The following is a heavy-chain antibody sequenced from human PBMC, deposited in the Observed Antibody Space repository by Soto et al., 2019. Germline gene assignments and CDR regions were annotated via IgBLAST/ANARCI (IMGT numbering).Heavy chain of an antibody. V-gene: IGHV3-33*01. CDR3: ARDLRQYSSSSGLGY. CDR2: IWYDGSNK. J-gene: IGHJ4*02. CDR1: GFTFSSYG. Sequence: QVQLVESGGGVVQPGRSLRLSCAASGFTFSSYGMHWVRQAPGKGLEWVAVIWYDGSNKYYADSVKGRFTISRDNSKNTLYLQMNSLRAEDTAVYYCARDLRQYSSSSGLGYWGQGTLVTVSS. D-gene: IGHD6-6*01.